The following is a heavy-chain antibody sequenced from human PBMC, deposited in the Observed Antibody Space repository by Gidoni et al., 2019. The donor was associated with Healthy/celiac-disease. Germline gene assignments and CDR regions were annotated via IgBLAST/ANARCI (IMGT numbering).Heavy chain of an antibody. CDR3: ARDPVNDFWSGYYTDYFDY. D-gene: IGHD3-3*01. V-gene: IGHV3-30-3*01. CDR1: GFTFSSYA. CDR2: ISYDGSNK. Sequence: QVQLVESGGGVVQPGRSLRLSCAASGFTFSSYAMHWVRQAPGKGLEWVAVISYDGSNKYYADSVKGRFTISRDNSKNTLYLQMNSLRAEDTAVYYCARDPVNDFWSGYYTDYFDYWGQGTLVTVSS. J-gene: IGHJ4*02.